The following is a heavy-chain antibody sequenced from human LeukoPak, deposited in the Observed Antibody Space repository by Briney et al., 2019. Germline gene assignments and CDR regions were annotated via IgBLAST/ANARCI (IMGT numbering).Heavy chain of an antibody. V-gene: IGHV4-39*07. D-gene: IGHD2-15*01. Sequence: SETLSLTCTVSGGSISSSSYYWGWIRQPPGKGLEWIGSIYYSGSTYYNPSLKSRVTISVDTSKNQFSLKLSSVTAADTAVYYCARAGGYCSGGSCHPYDYWGQGTLVTVSS. J-gene: IGHJ4*02. CDR2: IYYSGST. CDR1: GGSISSSSYY. CDR3: ARAGGYCSGGSCHPYDY.